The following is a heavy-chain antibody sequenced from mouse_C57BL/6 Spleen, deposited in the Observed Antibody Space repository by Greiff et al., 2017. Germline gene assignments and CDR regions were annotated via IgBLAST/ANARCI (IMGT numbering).Heavy chain of an antibody. CDR1: GYTFTRYW. CDR3: ARRRNMGYYAMDY. J-gene: IGHJ4*01. Sequence: VQLQQPGAELVKPGASVKMSCKASGYTFTRYWIPWVKQRPGQGLEWIGDIYPGSGSTNYNEQFKSKATLTVDTSSSTAYMRLSSLTSEDSAVYYCARRRNMGYYAMDYWGQGTSVTVSS. V-gene: IGHV1-55*01. CDR2: IYPGSGST.